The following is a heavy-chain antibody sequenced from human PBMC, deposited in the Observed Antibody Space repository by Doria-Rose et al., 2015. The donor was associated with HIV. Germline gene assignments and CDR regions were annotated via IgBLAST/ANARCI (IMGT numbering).Heavy chain of an antibody. D-gene: IGHD3-10*01. CDR2: SSSTSANI. CDR1: GFTFSSHR. J-gene: IGHJ4*02. Sequence: VQLVQSGGGLVRPGGSLRLSCATSGFTFSSHRINWVRQAPGKGLEWVSSSSSTSANIIDADSVRGRFTISRDNARNSLYLQMDSLRAEDTAIYYCATGVTLDYWGQGTLVTVSS. V-gene: IGHV3-21*01. CDR3: ATGVTLDY.